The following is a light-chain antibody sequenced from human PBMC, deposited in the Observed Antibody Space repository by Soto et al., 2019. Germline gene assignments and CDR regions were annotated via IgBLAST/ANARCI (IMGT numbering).Light chain of an antibody. Sequence: DIPMTQSPSSVSASVGDRVTITCRASQGISSWLDWYQQKPGKAPKLLIYAASSLQSGAPSRFNGSRSGTDFTLTISSLQPEGFATYYCQQANSFPLAFRGGTKVQIK. V-gene: IGKV1-12*01. CDR3: QQANSFPLA. CDR1: QGISSW. CDR2: AAS. J-gene: IGKJ4*01.